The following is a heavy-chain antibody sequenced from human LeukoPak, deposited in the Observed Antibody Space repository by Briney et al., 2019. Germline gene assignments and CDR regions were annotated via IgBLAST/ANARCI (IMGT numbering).Heavy chain of an antibody. CDR2: IKSETDGGTT. V-gene: IGHV3-15*01. CDR3: PTDPTPTYCGGDCLEYFQH. CDR1: GFTFNDAW. Sequence: GGSLRLSCTASGFTFNDAWMGWVRQAPGKGLEWVGRIKSETDGGTTDYPAPVEGRFTISRDDSTDTLFLQMNSLQAGDTAVYYCPTDPTPTYCGGDCLEYFQHWGQGILVTVSS. D-gene: IGHD2-21*02. J-gene: IGHJ1*01.